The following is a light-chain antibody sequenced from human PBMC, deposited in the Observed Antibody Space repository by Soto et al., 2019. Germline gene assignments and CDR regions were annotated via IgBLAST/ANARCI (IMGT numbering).Light chain of an antibody. CDR2: DAY. J-gene: IGKJ4*01. V-gene: IGKV3-11*01. Sequence: EIVLTQSPATLSLSPGQTATLSSRASQPITRYLAWYQQKPGQAPRLLIYDAYTRATGIPARFSGSGSGTDFTLTISSLEPEDSAVYYCEQRANWHTFGGGSTVEIK. CDR3: EQRANWHT. CDR1: QPITRY.